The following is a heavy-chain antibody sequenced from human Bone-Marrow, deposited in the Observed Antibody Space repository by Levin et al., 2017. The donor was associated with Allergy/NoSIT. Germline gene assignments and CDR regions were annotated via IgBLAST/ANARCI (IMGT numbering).Heavy chain of an antibody. D-gene: IGHD2-2*01. CDR1: GFTFSDFY. Sequence: GESLKISCVASGFTFSDFYMSWIRQAPGKGLEWVSYISSSASDTKYADSVTGRFTISRDNAKNSLYLQMNSLRAEDTAVYYCARDLSRVLIIPAASDDTFDIWGQGTMVTVSS. V-gene: IGHV3-11*05. CDR2: ISSSASDT. J-gene: IGHJ3*02. CDR3: ARDLSRVLIIPAASDDTFDI.